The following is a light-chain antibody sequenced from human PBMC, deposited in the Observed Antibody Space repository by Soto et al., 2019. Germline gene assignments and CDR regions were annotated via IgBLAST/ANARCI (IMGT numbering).Light chain of an antibody. CDR3: QQYSSYAS. Sequence: DIQMTQSPSTLSASLGDRVTSTCRASQSISRWLAWYQQKPGKAPKLLISDVSNLERGVPSRFSGSGSGTEFTLTISSLETDDVATYYCQQYSSYASFGQGTKADIK. J-gene: IGKJ1*01. CDR2: DVS. CDR1: QSISRW. V-gene: IGKV1-5*01.